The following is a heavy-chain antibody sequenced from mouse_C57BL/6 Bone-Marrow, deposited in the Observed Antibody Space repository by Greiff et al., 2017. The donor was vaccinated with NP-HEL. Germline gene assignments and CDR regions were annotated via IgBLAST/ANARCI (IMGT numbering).Heavy chain of an antibody. CDR3: ASGAMDY. CDR1: GFTFSSYT. V-gene: IGHV5-9*01. Sequence: EVKLVESGGGLVKPGGSLKLSCAASGFTFSSYTMSWVRQTPEKRLEWVATISGGGGNTYYPDSVKGRCTISRDNAKNTLYLHMSSLRSEDTALYYCASGAMDYWGQGTSVTVSS. CDR2: ISGGGGNT. J-gene: IGHJ4*01.